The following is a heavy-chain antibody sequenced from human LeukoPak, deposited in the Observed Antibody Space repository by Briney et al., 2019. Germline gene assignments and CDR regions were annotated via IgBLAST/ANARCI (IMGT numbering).Heavy chain of an antibody. CDR2: IYTGGIT. CDR1: GGSISSFY. V-gene: IGHV4-4*09. Sequence: SETLSLTCTLSGGSISSFYWTWIRHPPGKGLECIGYIYTGGITHYNPSLKSRVTISVDTSKNQFSLKLSSVTAADTAVYYCARQGGYSSPFSVWGEGTTVTVSS. J-gene: IGHJ6*04. CDR3: ARQGGYSSPFSV. D-gene: IGHD6-19*01.